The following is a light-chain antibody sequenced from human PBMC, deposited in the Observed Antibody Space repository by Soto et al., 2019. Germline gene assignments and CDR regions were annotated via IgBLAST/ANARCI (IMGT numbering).Light chain of an antibody. CDR3: NSFAVRAKWV. CDR1: NSDVGGYNY. J-gene: IGLJ3*02. CDR2: EVT. Sequence: QSALTQPPSASGSPGQSVTISCTGTNSDVGGYNYVSWYQQYPGKAPKLLIYEVTKRPSGVPDRFSGSKSGNTAYLTVSGLQAEDEADYYCNSFAVRAKWVFGGGTKVTVL. V-gene: IGLV2-8*01.